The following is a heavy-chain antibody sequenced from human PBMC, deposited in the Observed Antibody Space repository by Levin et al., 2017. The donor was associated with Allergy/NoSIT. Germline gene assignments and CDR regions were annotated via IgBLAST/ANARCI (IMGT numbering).Heavy chain of an antibody. CDR3: AKGGISTAGGIDS. CDR1: GFTVSSFI. V-gene: IGHV3-23*01. D-gene: IGHD2/OR15-2a*01. CDR2: IATGGGT. Sequence: ASVKVSCAASGFTVSSFIMTWGRQAPGKGLEWVSSIATGGGTAYAESVRGRFTISRDNSKNTVYLQLNSLTAEDTAIYYCAKGGISTAGGIDSWGQGTLVTVSS. J-gene: IGHJ4*02.